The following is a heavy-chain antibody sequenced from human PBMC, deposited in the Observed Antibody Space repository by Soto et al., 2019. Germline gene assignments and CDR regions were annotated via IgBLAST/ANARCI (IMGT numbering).Heavy chain of an antibody. D-gene: IGHD4-17*01. CDR1: GVSISSGDYY. Sequence: ASETLSLTCTVSGVSISSGDYYWSWIRQPPGKGLEWIGYLDHSGSTNFNPSLKSRVTISADTSKNQFSLKVTSVTAADTAVYYCAATTWEEYFQHWGQGTLVTVSS. J-gene: IGHJ1*01. V-gene: IGHV4-61*08. CDR3: AATTWEEYFQH. CDR2: LDHSGST.